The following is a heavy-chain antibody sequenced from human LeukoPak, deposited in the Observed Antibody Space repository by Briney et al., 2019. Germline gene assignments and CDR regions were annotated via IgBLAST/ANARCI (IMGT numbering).Heavy chain of an antibody. V-gene: IGHV4-59*01. CDR2: IYYSGST. Sequence: SETLSLTCTDSGGSISSYYWSWIRQPPGKGLEWIGYIYYSGSTNYNPSLKSRATISVDTSKNQFSLKLSSVTAADTAVYYCASLSSVLGADAWGQGTLVTVSS. D-gene: IGHD4/OR15-4a*01. CDR1: GGSISSYY. J-gene: IGHJ5*02. CDR3: ASLSSVLGADA.